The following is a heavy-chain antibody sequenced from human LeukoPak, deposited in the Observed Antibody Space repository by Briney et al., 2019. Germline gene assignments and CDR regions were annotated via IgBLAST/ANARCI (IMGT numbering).Heavy chain of an antibody. CDR3: ARDVLYYGSGMGV. CDR2: IGSNGGTT. D-gene: IGHD3-10*01. V-gene: IGHV3-64*01. J-gene: IGHJ6*03. Sequence: GGSLRLSCAASGFSFSTYAMHWVRQAPGKGLECVSAIGSNGGTTYSNSVTGRFTISRDNSKNTVYLQMGSLRTEDMAVYYCARDVLYYGSGMGVWGKGTTVTVSS. CDR1: GFSFSTYA.